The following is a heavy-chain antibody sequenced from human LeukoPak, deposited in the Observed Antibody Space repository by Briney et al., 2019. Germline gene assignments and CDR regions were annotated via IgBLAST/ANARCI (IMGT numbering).Heavy chain of an antibody. D-gene: IGHD1-26*01. CDR3: ARASGSYLYYFDY. CDR1: GFTFSSYA. Sequence: GGSLRLSCAASGFTFSSYAMHWVRQAPGKGLEWVAVISYDGSNKYYADSVKGRFTISRDNSRNTLYLQMKSLRAEDTAVYYCARASGSYLYYFDYWGQGTLVTVSS. CDR2: ISYDGSNK. J-gene: IGHJ4*02. V-gene: IGHV3-30*04.